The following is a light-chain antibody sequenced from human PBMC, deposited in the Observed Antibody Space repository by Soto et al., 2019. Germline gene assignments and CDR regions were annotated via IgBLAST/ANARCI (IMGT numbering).Light chain of an antibody. CDR2: GAS. CDR3: HQYGGSPRT. V-gene: IGKV3-20*01. Sequence: EIVLTQSPGTLSLSPGERATLSCRASQSVSSSYLAWYQQKPGQAPRLLIYGASSRSTCIPDRFSGSGSGTDFTLTISRLEPEDFAVYYCHQYGGSPRTLGQGTKVEIK. CDR1: QSVSSSY. J-gene: IGKJ1*01.